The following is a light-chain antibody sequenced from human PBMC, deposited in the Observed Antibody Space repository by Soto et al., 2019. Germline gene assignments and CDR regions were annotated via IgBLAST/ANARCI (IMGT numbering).Light chain of an antibody. V-gene: IGKV1-5*03. J-gene: IGKJ4*01. CDR2: KAS. CDR1: QSISTW. Sequence: DIQMPQSPSTLSASVGDRVTITCRDSQSISTWLAWYQQKPGKAPRLLIYKASNLEGGVPSRFSGSGSGTEFTITISSLQPDDFATYYCQQYNTYPLTFGGGTTVEIK. CDR3: QQYNTYPLT.